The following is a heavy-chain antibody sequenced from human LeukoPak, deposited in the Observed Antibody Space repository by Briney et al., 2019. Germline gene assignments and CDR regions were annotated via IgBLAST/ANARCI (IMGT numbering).Heavy chain of an antibody. V-gene: IGHV4-59*01. D-gene: IGHD6-13*01. CDR3: AGYSSSWEGYYFDY. J-gene: IGHJ4*02. Sequence: SETLSLTCTVSGGSISSYYWSWIRQPPGKGLEWIGYIYYSGSTNYNPSLKSRVTTSVDTSKNQFSLKLSSVTAADTAVYYCAGYSSSWEGYYFDYWGQGTLVTVSS. CDR2: IYYSGST. CDR1: GGSISSYY.